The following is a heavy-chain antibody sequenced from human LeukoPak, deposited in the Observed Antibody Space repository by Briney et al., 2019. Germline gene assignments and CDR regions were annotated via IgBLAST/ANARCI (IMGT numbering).Heavy chain of an antibody. CDR1: GGSISSGDYY. Sequence: SETLSLTCTVSGGSISSGDYYWSWIRQPPGKGLEWIGYIYYSGSTYYNPSLKSRVTISVDTSKNQFSLKLSSVTAADTAVYYCARAETTVTPAPFDYWGQGTLVTVSS. CDR2: IYYSGST. D-gene: IGHD4-17*01. V-gene: IGHV4-30-4*01. CDR3: ARAETTVTPAPFDY. J-gene: IGHJ4*02.